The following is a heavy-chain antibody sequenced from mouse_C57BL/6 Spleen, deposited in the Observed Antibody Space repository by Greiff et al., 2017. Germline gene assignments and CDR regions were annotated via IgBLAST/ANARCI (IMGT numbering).Heavy chain of an antibody. D-gene: IGHD1-1*01. CDR3: ARHGHYFGYFDV. V-gene: IGHV1-47*01. CDR2: FHPYNDDT. CDR1: GYTFTTYP. J-gene: IGHJ1*03. Sequence: QVQLQESGAELVKPGASVQMSCKASGYTFTTYPIEWMKQNHGKSLEWIGNFHPYNDDTTYNEKFKGKATLTVEKSSSTVYLDLSRLTSDDSAVYCCARHGHYFGYFDVWGTGTTVTVAS.